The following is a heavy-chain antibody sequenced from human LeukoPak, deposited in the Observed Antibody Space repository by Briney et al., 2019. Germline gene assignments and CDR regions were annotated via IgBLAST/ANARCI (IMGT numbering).Heavy chain of an antibody. CDR2: LYNAGST. V-gene: IGHV3-53*01. J-gene: IGHJ4*02. CDR3: ASLKGLSAYFDY. D-gene: IGHD3-16*02. CDR1: GFIVSNNY. Sequence: GGSLRLSCVASGFIVSNNYMSWVRQAPGKGLEWVSVLYNAGSTYYADSVKGRFTISRDNSKNTLYLQMYSLRAEDTAVYYCASLKGLSAYFDYWGQGILVTV.